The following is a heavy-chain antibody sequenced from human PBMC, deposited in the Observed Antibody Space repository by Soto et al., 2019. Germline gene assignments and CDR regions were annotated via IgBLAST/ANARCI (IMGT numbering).Heavy chain of an antibody. D-gene: IGHD2-21*02. CDR2: ISGSGGST. J-gene: IGHJ5*02. V-gene: IGHV3-23*01. CDR1: GFTFSSYA. Sequence: EVQLLESGGGLVQPGGSLRLSCAASGFTFSSYAMSWVRQAPGKGLEWVSAISGSGGSTYYADSVKGRFTISRDNSKNTLYLQMNSLRAKDTAVYYCAKDLSFYYCGGDCSDPWGQGTLVTVSS. CDR3: AKDLSFYYCGGDCSDP.